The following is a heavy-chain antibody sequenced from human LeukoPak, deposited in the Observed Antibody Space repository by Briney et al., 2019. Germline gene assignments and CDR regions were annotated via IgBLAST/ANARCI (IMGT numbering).Heavy chain of an antibody. Sequence: GSVKVSCKASVYTFTGYYMRWVRPAPGQGLEWMGWINPNSGGTNYAPKFQGRVTMTRDKSISTAYMDLSRLRSDDTAVYYCARGGGRAYYFDYWGQGTLVTVSS. V-gene: IGHV1-2*02. CDR1: VYTFTGYY. J-gene: IGHJ4*02. CDR3: ARGGGRAYYFDY. CDR2: INPNSGGT. D-gene: IGHD6-25*01.